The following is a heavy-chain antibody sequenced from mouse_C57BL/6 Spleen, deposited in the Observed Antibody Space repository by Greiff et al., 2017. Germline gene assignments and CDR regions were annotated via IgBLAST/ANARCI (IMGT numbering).Heavy chain of an antibody. V-gene: IGHV1-82*01. CDR1: GYAFSSSW. CDR2: IYPGDGDT. Sequence: LQESGPELVKPGASVKISCKASGYAFSSSWMNWVKQRPGKGLEWIGRIYPGDGDTNYNGKFKGKATLTADKSSSTAYMQLSSLASEDSAVYFCAPTTGDYWGQGTTLTVSS. CDR3: APTTGDY. D-gene: IGHD1-1*01. J-gene: IGHJ2*01.